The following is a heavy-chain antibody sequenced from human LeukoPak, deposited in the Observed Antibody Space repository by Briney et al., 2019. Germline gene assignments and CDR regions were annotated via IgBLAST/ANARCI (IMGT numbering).Heavy chain of an antibody. CDR1: GGSISSGSYY. D-gene: IGHD5-12*01. CDR3: ARARGDRGYAFDI. CDR2: IYTSGST. Sequence: SQTLSLTCTVSGGSISSGSYYWSWLRQPAGKGREGMGRIYTSGSTNYNPSLKSRVTISVDTSKNQFSLKLSSVTAADTAVYYCARARGDRGYAFDIWGQGTMVTVSS. V-gene: IGHV4-61*02. J-gene: IGHJ3*02.